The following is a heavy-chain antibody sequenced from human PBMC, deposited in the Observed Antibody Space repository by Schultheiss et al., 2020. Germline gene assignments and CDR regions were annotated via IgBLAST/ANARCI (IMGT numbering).Heavy chain of an antibody. CDR2: IYSSGTT. V-gene: IGHV4-59*08. CDR1: GGSFSGYY. CDR3: ASMGTELVP. D-gene: IGHD5-18*01. Sequence: SETLSLTCAVYGGSFSGYYWSWIRQPPGKGLEWIGYIYSSGTTNYNPSLKSRVTMSVDTSKNQFSLKLSSVTAADTAVYYCASMGTELVPWGQGTLVTVSS. J-gene: IGHJ5*02.